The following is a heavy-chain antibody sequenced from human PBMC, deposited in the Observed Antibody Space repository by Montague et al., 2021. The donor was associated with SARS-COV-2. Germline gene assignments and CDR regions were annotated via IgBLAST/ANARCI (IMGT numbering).Heavy chain of an antibody. J-gene: IGHJ6*02. CDR1: GFTFSSYE. CDR2: ISSSGSTI. Sequence: SLRLSCAASGFTFSSYEMNWVRQAPGKGLEWVSYISSSGSTIYYADSVKGRFTISRDNAKNSLYLQMNSLRAEDTAGYYCARGGTYYDFWSGYQNYYYGMDVWGQGTTVTVSS. D-gene: IGHD3-3*01. V-gene: IGHV3-48*03. CDR3: ARGGTYYDFWSGYQNYYYGMDV.